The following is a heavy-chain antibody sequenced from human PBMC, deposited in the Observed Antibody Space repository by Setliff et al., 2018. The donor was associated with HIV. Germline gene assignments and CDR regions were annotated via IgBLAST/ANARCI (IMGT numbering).Heavy chain of an antibody. J-gene: IGHJ4*02. D-gene: IGHD3-3*01. Sequence: SETLSLTCTVSGGSISSSSYYWGWIRQPPGKGLEWIGSIYYSGSTYYNPSLKSRVTISVDTSKNQFSLKLSSVTAADTAVYYCARDSLPPPQEYYEYWSALDYWGQGTLVTVSS. CDR3: ARDSLPPPQEYYEYWSALDY. CDR2: IYYSGST. CDR1: GGSISSSSYY. V-gene: IGHV4-39*07.